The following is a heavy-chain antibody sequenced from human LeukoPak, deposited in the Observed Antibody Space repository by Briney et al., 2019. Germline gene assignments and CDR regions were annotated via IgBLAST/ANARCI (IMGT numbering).Heavy chain of an antibody. CDR2: NYPGDSDT. V-gene: IGHV5-51*01. J-gene: IGHJ6*03. D-gene: IGHD1-1*01. CDR3: ARENLVERRTAYMDV. Sequence: AESLKISCRGSGYIISNYWLVWGRQMAGEGLEWMVMNYPGDSDTRYSTSFEGQVTISADKSISIAFLQWSSLKVSDSAIYFCARENLVERRTAYMDVWGKGTTVTVSS. CDR1: GYIISNYW.